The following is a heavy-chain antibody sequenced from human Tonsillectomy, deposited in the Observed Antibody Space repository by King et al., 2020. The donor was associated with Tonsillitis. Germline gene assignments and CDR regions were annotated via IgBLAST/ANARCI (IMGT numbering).Heavy chain of an antibody. J-gene: IGHJ4*02. CDR1: GGTFSSYA. CDR3: ARELGGPYDILSESYFDY. Sequence: QLVQSGAEVKKPGSSVKVSCKASGGTFSSYAISWVRQAPGQGLEWMGGIIPIFGTANYAQKVQGRVTITADESTSTAYMELSSLRSEDTAVYYCARELGGPYDILSESYFDYWGQGTLVTVSS. D-gene: IGHD3-9*01. CDR2: IIPIFGTA. V-gene: IGHV1-69*01.